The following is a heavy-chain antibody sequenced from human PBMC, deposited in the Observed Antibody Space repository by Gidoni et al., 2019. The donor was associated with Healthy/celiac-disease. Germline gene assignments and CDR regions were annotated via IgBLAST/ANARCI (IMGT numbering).Heavy chain of an antibody. D-gene: IGHD3-10*01. CDR2: IKQDGSEK. CDR1: GLTFSSSW. J-gene: IGHJ4*02. CDR3: ARDRWYYGSGSYCALDY. V-gene: IGHV3-7*01. Sequence: EVQLVESGGGLVKPGGSLRLTCAASGLTFSSSWMSWVRQAPGKGLEWVANIKQDGSEKYYVDSVKGRVTISIDNAKNSLYLQMNSLRAEDTAVYYCARDRWYYGSGSYCALDYWGQGTLVTVSS.